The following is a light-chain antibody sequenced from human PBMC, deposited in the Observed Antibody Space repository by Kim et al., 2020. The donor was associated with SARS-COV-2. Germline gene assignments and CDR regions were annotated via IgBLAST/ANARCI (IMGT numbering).Light chain of an antibody. CDR2: DNN. V-gene: IGLV1-40*01. CDR3: QSYDSSLSIGV. CDR1: SSNIGAGFD. J-gene: IGLJ3*02. Sequence: QSVLTQPPSVSGAPGQRVTISCTGSSSNIGAGFDVNWYQQLPGTVPKLLIYDNNNRPSGVPDRFSASKSGTSASLAITGLQAEDEADYYCQSYDSSLSIGVFGGGTQLTVL.